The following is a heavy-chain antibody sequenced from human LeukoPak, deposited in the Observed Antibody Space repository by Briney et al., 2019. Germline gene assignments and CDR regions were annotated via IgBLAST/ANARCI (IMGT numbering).Heavy chain of an antibody. CDR1: GFTFSSYA. J-gene: IGHJ3*02. CDR2: ISGSGGST. D-gene: IGHD4-17*01. CDR3: AKWGYGDLDAFDI. V-gene: IGHV3-23*01. Sequence: LGGSLRLSCAASGFTFSSYAMSWVRQAPGKGLEWVSAISGSGGSTYYADSVKGRFTISRDNSKNTLYLQMNSLRAEDTAVYYCAKWGYGDLDAFDIRGQGTMVTVSS.